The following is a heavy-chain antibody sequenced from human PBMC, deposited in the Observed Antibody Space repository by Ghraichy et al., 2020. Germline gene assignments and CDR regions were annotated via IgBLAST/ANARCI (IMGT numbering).Heavy chain of an antibody. CDR3: ARDPMAASIETWG. CDR1: GVTVSNNY. V-gene: IGHV3-66*01. Sequence: GGSLRLSCAASGVTVSNNYMSWVRQAPGKGLEWVSVIYSGGRTDYADSVKGRFTISRDNSKNTLYLQMNSLRVEDTAVYYCARDPMAASIETWGWGQGTLVTDSS. J-gene: IGHJ4*02. CDR2: IYSGGRT. D-gene: IGHD5-24*01.